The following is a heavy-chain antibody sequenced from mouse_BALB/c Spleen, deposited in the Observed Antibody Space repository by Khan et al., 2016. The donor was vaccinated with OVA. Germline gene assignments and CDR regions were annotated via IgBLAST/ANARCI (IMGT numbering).Heavy chain of an antibody. CDR1: GFSLTNYG. D-gene: IGHD1-1*02. CDR2: GWGDGNT. V-gene: IGHV2-3*01. CDR3: AKFYYGGVSNWYFDV. J-gene: IGHJ1*01. Sequence: QVQLKQSGPGLVASSQSLSITCTVSGFSLTNYGVSWVRQPPGKGLEWLGEGWGDGNTNYHSALRSRLSIRKDNSKSQVFLKLNSLQTDDTATYYCAKFYYGGVSNWYFDVWGAGTTVTVSS.